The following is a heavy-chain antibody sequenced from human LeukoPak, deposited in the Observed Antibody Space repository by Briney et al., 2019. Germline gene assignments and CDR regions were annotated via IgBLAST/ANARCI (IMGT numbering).Heavy chain of an antibody. V-gene: IGHV3-74*01. D-gene: IGHD6-19*01. Sequence: PGGSLRLSCAASGFTFSSYSMNWVRQAPGKGLVWVSRINSDGSSRSYVDSVMGRFTISRDNAKNTLYLKLDSLRAEDTAVYYCARGLAVAGSSWFDPWGQGTLVSVSS. J-gene: IGHJ5*02. CDR3: ARGLAVAGSSWFDP. CDR1: GFTFSSYS. CDR2: INSDGSSR.